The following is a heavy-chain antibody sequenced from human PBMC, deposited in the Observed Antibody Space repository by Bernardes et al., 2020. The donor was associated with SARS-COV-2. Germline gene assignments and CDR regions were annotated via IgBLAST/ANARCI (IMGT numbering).Heavy chain of an antibody. D-gene: IGHD6-19*01. V-gene: IGHV4-61*02. J-gene: IGHJ3*02. CDR1: GGSISSGSYY. CDR3: ARGTPTPHSSGWYDDAFDI. Sequence: SETLSLTCTVSGGSISSGSYYWSWIRQPAGKGLEWIGRIYTSGSTNYNPSLKSRVTISVDTSKNQFSLKLSSVTAADTAVYYCARGTPTPHSSGWYDDAFDIWGQGTMVTVSS. CDR2: IYTSGST.